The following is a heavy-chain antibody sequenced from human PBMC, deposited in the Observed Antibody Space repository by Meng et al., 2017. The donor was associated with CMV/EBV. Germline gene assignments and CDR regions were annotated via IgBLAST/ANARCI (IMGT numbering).Heavy chain of an antibody. D-gene: IGHD3-3*01. Sequence: GESLKISCAASGFTFSSYWMHWVRQAPGKGLVWVSRINSDGSSTSYADSVKGRFTISRDNAKNTLYLQMNSLGAEDTAVYYCARAGVYYDFWSGYYRGVAGYYYGMDVWGQGTTVTVSS. CDR1: GFTFSSYW. V-gene: IGHV3-74*01. J-gene: IGHJ6*02. CDR2: INSDGSST. CDR3: ARAGVYYDFWSGYYRGVAGYYYGMDV.